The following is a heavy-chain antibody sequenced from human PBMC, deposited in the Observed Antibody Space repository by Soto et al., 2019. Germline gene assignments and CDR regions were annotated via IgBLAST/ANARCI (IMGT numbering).Heavy chain of an antibody. V-gene: IGHV1-3*04. Sequence: SSVKVSCKASGYTFTSYAMNWVRQAPGQGLEWIGWINTDNGGAKYSQKFQGRVTVTRDTSATTAYMEVSSLRSEDTAVYYCARHQGYDAYWARGTLVPVSS. CDR1: GYTFTSYA. CDR2: INTDNGGA. D-gene: IGHD5-12*01. J-gene: IGHJ1*01. CDR3: ARHQGYDAY.